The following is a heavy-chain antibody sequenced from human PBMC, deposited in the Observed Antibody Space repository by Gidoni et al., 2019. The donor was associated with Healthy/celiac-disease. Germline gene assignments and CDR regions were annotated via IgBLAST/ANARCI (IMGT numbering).Heavy chain of an antibody. CDR1: GFTVSRNS. J-gene: IGHJ4*02. D-gene: IGHD3-10*01. CDR2: IYSGGST. V-gene: IGHV3-53*01. CDR3: AIRKITMVRGVIRQFDY. Sequence: EVQLVDSGGGLIQPGGSLRLSCAASGFTVSRNSMSWVRQAPGKGLGWVSVIYSGGSTYDADSVKGRFTISRDNSKNTLYLQMNSLRAEDTAVYYCAIRKITMVRGVIRQFDYWGQGTLVTVSS.